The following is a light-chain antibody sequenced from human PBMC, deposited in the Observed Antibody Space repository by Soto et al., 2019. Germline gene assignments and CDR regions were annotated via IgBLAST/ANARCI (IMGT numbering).Light chain of an antibody. CDR3: QQYKNWPPSYT. J-gene: IGKJ2*01. V-gene: IGKV3-15*01. CDR1: QSISSN. CDR2: GAS. Sequence: EMVMTQSPATLSVSPGERATLSCRASQSISSNLAWYQQKPGQAPRLLIYGASTRATGIPVRFSGSGSGTEFTLTISSLQSEDFAVYYCQQYKNWPPSYTFGQGTKLEIK.